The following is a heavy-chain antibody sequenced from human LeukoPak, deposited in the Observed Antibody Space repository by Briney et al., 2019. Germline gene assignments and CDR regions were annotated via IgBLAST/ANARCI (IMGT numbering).Heavy chain of an antibody. J-gene: IGHJ4*02. CDR3: EKPTPGYRGGGFPVWPFDS. Sequence: GGSLRLSCAASGFTFSSYAMYWVRQAPGKGLEWVSGIFGSGGSTHYADSVKGRFTISRDNSKNTVYLQMNSLRAEDTAVYYWEKPTPGYRGGGFPVWPFDSGGQEPLVTVPS. CDR2: IFGSGGST. D-gene: IGHD6-19*01. CDR1: GFTFSSYA. V-gene: IGHV3-23*01.